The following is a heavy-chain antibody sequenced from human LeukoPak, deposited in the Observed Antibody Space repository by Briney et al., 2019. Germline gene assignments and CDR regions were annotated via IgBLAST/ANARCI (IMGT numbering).Heavy chain of an antibody. Sequence: GGSLRLSCAASGFTFSSCGMHWVRQAPGKGLEWVAFVRYDGNNKYYADSVKGRFTISRDNTKNTLYLQMNSLRAEDTAVYYCGRRAAFGYWGQGTLVTVSS. V-gene: IGHV3-30*02. CDR1: GFTFSSCG. D-gene: IGHD6-13*01. CDR2: VRYDGNNK. CDR3: GRRAAFGY. J-gene: IGHJ4*02.